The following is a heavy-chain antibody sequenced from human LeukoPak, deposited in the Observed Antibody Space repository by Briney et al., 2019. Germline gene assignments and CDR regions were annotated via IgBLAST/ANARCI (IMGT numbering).Heavy chain of an antibody. V-gene: IGHV6-1*01. CDR3: ARGLYYYGSGSYSPDAFDI. J-gene: IGHJ3*02. CDR2: TYYRSKWYN. D-gene: IGHD3-10*01. CDR1: GDSVSSNSAA. Sequence: SQTLSLTCAISGDSVSSNSAAWNWIRQSPSRCLEWLGRTYYRSKWYNDYAVSVKSRITINPDTSKNQFSLQLNSVTPEDTAAYYCARGLYYYGSGSYSPDAFDIWGQGTMVTVSS.